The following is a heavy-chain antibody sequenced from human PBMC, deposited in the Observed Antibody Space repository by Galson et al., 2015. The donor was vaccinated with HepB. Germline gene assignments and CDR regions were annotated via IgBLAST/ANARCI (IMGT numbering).Heavy chain of an antibody. CDR2: ISGSGIST. CDR3: AKDFRDSGSYVGGGMDY. CDR1: KFSFSDYA. V-gene: IGHV3-23*01. D-gene: IGHD1-26*01. Sequence: SLRLSCAASKFSFSDYAMSWVRQAPGKGLEWLSFISGSGISTYYANSVKGRFTISRDNSNNMLYLQMNSLRAEDTAVYYCAKDFRDSGSYVGGGMDYWGQGTLVTVSS. J-gene: IGHJ4*02.